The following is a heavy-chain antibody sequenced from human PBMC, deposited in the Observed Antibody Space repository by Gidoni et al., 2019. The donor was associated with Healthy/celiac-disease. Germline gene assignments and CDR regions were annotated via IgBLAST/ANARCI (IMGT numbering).Heavy chain of an antibody. CDR3: ARGIHYDFWSGYSYYYYMDV. CDR1: GFTFDDDI. J-gene: IGHJ6*03. CDR2: ISWDGGST. V-gene: IGHV3-43*01. D-gene: IGHD3-3*01. Sequence: EVQLVESGGVVVQPGGSLRLSCAASGFTFDDDIMHWVRQAPGKGLESVSLISWDGGSTYYADSVKGRFTISRDNSKNSLYLQMNSLRTEDTALYYCARGIHYDFWSGYSYYYYMDVWGKGTTVTVSS.